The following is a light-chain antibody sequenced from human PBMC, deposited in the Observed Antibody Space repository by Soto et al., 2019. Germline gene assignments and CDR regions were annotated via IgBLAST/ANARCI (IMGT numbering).Light chain of an antibody. CDR3: QSYDSSLRVL. V-gene: IGLV1-44*01. Sequence: QSVLTQPPSASGTPGQRVTISCSGSSANIGTNTVNWYQQLPGTAPKLLIYSNNQRPSGVPDRFSASRSDSSASLAITGLQAEDEADYYCQSYDSSLRVLFGGGTKLTVL. J-gene: IGLJ2*01. CDR2: SNN. CDR1: SANIGTNT.